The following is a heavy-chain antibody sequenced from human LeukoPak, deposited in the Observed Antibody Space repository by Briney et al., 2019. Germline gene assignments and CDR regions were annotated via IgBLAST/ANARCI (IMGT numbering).Heavy chain of an antibody. V-gene: IGHV4-34*01. CDR2: INHSGST. Sequence: SETLSLTCAVYGGSFSGYYWSWIRQPPGKGLEWIGEINHSGSTNYNPSLKSRVTISVDTSKNRFSLRLSSVTAADTAVYYCARGGPSLGVDYWGQGTLVTVSS. D-gene: IGHD5/OR15-5a*01. J-gene: IGHJ4*02. CDR1: GGSFSGYY. CDR3: ARGGPSLGVDY.